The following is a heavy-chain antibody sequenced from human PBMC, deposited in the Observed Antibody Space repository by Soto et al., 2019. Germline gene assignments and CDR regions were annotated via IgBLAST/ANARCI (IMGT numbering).Heavy chain of an antibody. V-gene: IGHV4-4*07. J-gene: IGHJ4*02. CDR2: INTSGST. D-gene: IGHD2-2*01. CDR1: GDSISSYY. Sequence: SETLSLTCTVSGDSISSYYWTWVRKPSGKGLEWIGPINTSGSTNSNAPLKSRVTMSVHTSKKQLSLKLSSVTAAHPAVYYCARDLKFGPADYWGQGSQVTVSS. CDR3: ARDLKFGPADY.